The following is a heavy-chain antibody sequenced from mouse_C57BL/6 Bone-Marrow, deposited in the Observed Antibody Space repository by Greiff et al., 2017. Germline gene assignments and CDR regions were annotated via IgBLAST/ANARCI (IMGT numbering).Heavy chain of an antibody. V-gene: IGHV14-4*01. D-gene: IGHD2-5*01. CDR3: TTESWDSNCEGPYYFDY. J-gene: IGHJ2*01. Sequence: VQLQQSGAELVRPGASVKLSCTASGFNIKDDYMHWVKQRPEQGLEWIGWIDPENGDTEYASKFQGKATITADTSSNTAYLQLSSLTSEDTAVYYCTTESWDSNCEGPYYFDYWGQGTTLTVSS. CDR1: GFNIKDDY. CDR2: IDPENGDT.